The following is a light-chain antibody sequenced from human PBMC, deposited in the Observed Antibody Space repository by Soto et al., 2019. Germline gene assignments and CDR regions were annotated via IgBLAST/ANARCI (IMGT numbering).Light chain of an antibody. CDR2: GNT. CDR3: QSHDSNLNSGV. CDR1: SSNIGAGYD. V-gene: IGLV1-40*01. J-gene: IGLJ3*02. Sequence: QPVLTQPPSMSGAPGQRVTISCTGSSSNIGAGYDVHWYQLLPGTAPKLLIYGNTNRPSGVPDRFSGSKSGTSASMAITGLRAEDEADYYCQSHDSNLNSGVFGGGTKLTVL.